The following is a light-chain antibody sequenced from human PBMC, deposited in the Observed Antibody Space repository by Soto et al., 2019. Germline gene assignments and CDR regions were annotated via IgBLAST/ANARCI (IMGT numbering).Light chain of an antibody. CDR3: HQYNSYST. CDR1: QSISPR. J-gene: IGKJ1*01. Sequence: DIRRTQYPSTLSASVGDRVTITVRASQSISPRLAWYQQKPGKAPKLLIYDASSLESGVPSRFSGSASGTEFTLTISSLQPYDFATYSGHQYNSYSTFAQGTKV. CDR2: DAS. V-gene: IGKV1-5*01.